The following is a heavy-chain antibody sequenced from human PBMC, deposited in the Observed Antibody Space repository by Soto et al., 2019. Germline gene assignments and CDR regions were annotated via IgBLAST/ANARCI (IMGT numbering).Heavy chain of an antibody. CDR3: ARDGVGATTYFGYFDY. CDR2: IRYDGSNT. J-gene: IGHJ4*02. V-gene: IGHV3-33*01. CDR1: GFTFSGYG. D-gene: IGHD1-26*01. Sequence: QVQLVESGGGVVQPGRSLRLSCAASGFTFSGYGMHWVRQAPGKGLEWVAVIRYDGSNTYYADSVKGRFTNSRDNPKNTLYLQMNSLRAEDTAVYYCARDGVGATTYFGYFDYWGQGTLVTVSS.